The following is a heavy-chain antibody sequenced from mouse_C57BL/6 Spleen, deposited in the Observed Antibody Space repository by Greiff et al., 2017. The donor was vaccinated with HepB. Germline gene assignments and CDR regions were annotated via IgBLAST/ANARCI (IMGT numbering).Heavy chain of an antibody. CDR3: ARHEEHYYGSSPWFAY. Sequence: QVQLKESGAELVKPGASVKLSCKASGYTFTEYTIHWVKQRSGQGLEWIGWFYPGSGSIKYNEKFKDKATLTADKSSSTVYMELSRLTSEDSAVYFCARHEEHYYGSSPWFAYWGQGTLVTVSA. CDR1: GYTFTEYT. CDR2: FYPGSGSI. D-gene: IGHD1-1*01. J-gene: IGHJ3*01. V-gene: IGHV1-62-2*01.